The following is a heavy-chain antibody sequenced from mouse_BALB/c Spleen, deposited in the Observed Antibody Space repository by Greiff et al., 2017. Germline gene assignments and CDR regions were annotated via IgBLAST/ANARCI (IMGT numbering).Heavy chain of an antibody. CDR2: ISSGGST. D-gene: IGHD2-1*01. CDR3: ARGNYGNYGYAMDY. V-gene: IGHV5-6-5*01. CDR1: GFTFSSYA. Sequence: EVHLVESGGGLVKPGGSLKLSCAASGFTFSSYAMSWVRQTPEKRLEWVASISSGGSTYYPDSVKGRFTISRDNARNILYLQMSSLRSEDTAMYYCARGNYGNYGYAMDYWGQGTSVTVSS. J-gene: IGHJ4*01.